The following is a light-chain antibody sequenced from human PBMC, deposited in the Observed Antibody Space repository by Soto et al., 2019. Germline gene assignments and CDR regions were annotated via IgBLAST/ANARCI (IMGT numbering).Light chain of an antibody. CDR3: QHYYGTSPIT. CDR2: GAS. V-gene: IGKV3-20*01. J-gene: IGKJ5*01. CDR1: QSVSIR. Sequence: VLTQSPGTRSLSPGERATLSCRASQSVSIRLAWYQHKSGQAPRLLISGASSRATGIPDRFSGSGSGTDFTLTISRLEPEDFALYYCQHYYGTSPITFGQGTRLEIK.